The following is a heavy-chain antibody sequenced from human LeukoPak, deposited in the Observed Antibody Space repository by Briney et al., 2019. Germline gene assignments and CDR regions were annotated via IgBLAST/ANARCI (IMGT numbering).Heavy chain of an antibody. CDR1: GFTVSSNY. CDR3: TTIAAAGPYYYYGMDV. V-gene: IGHV3-53*01. D-gene: IGHD6-13*01. J-gene: IGHJ6*02. Sequence: GGSLRLSCAASGFTVSSNYMSWVRQAPGKGLEWVSVIYSGGSTYYADSVKGRFTISRDNSKNTLYLQMNSLRAEDTAVYYCTTIAAAGPYYYYGMDVWGQGTTVTASS. CDR2: IYSGGST.